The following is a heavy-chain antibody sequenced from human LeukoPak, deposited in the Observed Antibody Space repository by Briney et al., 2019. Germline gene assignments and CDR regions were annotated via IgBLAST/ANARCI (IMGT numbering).Heavy chain of an antibody. V-gene: IGHV4-31*03. CDR2: IYYSGST. CDR3: ASTHYDFWSGSNYYYYGMDV. D-gene: IGHD3-3*01. J-gene: IGHJ6*02. Sequence: SQTLSLTCTVSGGSISSGGYYWSWTRQHPGKGLEWIGYIYYSGSTYYNPSLKSRVTISVDTSKNQFSLKLSSVTAADTAVYYCASTHYDFWSGSNYYYYGMDVWGQGTTVTVSS. CDR1: GGSISSGGYY.